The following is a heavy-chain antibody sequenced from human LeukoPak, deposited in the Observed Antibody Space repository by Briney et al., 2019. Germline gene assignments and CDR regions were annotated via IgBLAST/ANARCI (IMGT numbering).Heavy chain of an antibody. J-gene: IGHJ4*02. CDR2: INHSGST. CDR3: ARVVGKYSSSWYY. D-gene: IGHD6-13*01. Sequence: SETLSLTCAVYGGSFSRYSWSWIRQPPGKGLERIGEINHSGSTNYNPSLKGRVTISVDTSKNQFSLKLRSVTAADTAVYYCARVVGKYSSSWYYWGQGTLVTVSS. V-gene: IGHV4-34*01. CDR1: GGSFSRYS.